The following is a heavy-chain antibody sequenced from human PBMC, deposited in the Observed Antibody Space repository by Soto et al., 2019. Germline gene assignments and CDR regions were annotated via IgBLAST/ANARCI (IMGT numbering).Heavy chain of an antibody. D-gene: IGHD6-13*01. CDR2: ISAYNGNT. CDR3: AREVIAAAGNNWFDP. V-gene: IGHV1-18*01. J-gene: IGHJ5*02. Sequence: ASVKVPCEASGYTFTSYGISWVRQAPGQGLEWMGWISAYNGNTNYAQKFQGRVTMTTDTSTSTAYMELRSLRSDDTAVYYCAREVIAAAGNNWFDPCGQGTLVTVSS. CDR1: GYTFTSYG.